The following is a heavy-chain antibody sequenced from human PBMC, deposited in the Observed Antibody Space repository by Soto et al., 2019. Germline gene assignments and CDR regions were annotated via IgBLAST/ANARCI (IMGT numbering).Heavy chain of an antibody. CDR3: ARCTDAWYYYGMDV. CDR2: INAGNGNT. J-gene: IGHJ6*02. V-gene: IGHV1-3*01. Sequence: ASSVKVSCKASGYTFTSYAMHWVRQAPGQRLEWMGWINAGNGNTKYSQKFQGRVTITRDTSASTAYMELSSLRSEDTAVYYCARCTDAWYYYGMDVWGQGTTVTVSS. CDR1: GYTFTSYA.